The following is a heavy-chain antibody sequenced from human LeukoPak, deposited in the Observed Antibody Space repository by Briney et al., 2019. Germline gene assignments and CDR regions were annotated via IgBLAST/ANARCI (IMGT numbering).Heavy chain of an antibody. CDR1: GGSISSYY. CDR2: MYYSGST. D-gene: IGHD5-24*01. Sequence: KPSETLSLTCTVSGGSISSYYWGWIRQPPGKGLEWIGSMYYSGSTNYNPSLKSRVTISVDTSKNQFSLKLSSVTAADTAVYYCARLGPRWLQRSNPEYFQHWGQGTLVTVSS. CDR3: ARLGPRWLQRSNPEYFQH. V-gene: IGHV4-39*07. J-gene: IGHJ1*01.